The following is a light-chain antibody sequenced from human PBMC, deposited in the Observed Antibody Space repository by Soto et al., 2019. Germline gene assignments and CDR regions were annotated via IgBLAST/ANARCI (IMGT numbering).Light chain of an antibody. V-gene: IGKV1-33*01. Sequence: DIPMTQSPSSLSASVVDRVTITCQASQDISNYLNWYQQKPGKAPKLLIYDASNLETGVPSRFSGSESGTDFTFAISSLQPEDIATYYCQQYDNRYTFGQGTKLEIK. CDR2: DAS. J-gene: IGKJ2*01. CDR1: QDISNY. CDR3: QQYDNRYT.